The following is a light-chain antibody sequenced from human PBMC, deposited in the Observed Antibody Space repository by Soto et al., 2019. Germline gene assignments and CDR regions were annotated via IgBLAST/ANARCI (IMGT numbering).Light chain of an antibody. J-gene: IGLJ2*01. Sequence: ALTQPLSASVTPGQGFTIYCAGSRSHIGSNTVNWYQQLPGTAPKLVIYSNNQRPSGVPDRFSGSKSGTSASLAISGLQSEDEADYSCVAWDDRLNGYVVFGGGTKVTVL. CDR2: SNN. CDR3: VAWDDRLNGYVV. V-gene: IGLV1-44*01. CDR1: RSHIGSNT.